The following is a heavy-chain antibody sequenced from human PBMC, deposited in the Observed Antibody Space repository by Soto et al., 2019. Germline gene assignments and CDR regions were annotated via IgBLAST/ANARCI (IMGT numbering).Heavy chain of an antibody. CDR3: AKKRGLKPAGTVDY. J-gene: IGHJ4*02. V-gene: IGHV3-23*01. CDR2: ISRGDGST. CDR1: GFTFSSYA. Sequence: LRLSCAASGFTFSSYAMGWVRQAPGKGLEWVSGISRGDGSTYYADSVKGRSTISRDKSKNTLYLQLNSLRAEDTAVYYCAKKRGLKPAGTVDYWGQGILVTVS. D-gene: IGHD6-13*01.